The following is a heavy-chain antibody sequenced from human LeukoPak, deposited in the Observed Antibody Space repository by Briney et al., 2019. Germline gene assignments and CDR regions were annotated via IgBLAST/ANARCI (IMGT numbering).Heavy chain of an antibody. D-gene: IGHD2-2*02. J-gene: IGHJ4*02. Sequence: GASVTVSCKASGYTFTGSYMHWVRQAPGQGLEWMGWINPNSGSTNSAQKLQGRVTMTTDTSTSTAYMELRSLRSDDTAVYYCARDLYPLRYCSSTSCYIPGYWGQGTLVTVSS. V-gene: IGHV1-2*02. CDR3: ARDLYPLRYCSSTSCYIPGY. CDR2: INPNSGST. CDR1: GYTFTGSY.